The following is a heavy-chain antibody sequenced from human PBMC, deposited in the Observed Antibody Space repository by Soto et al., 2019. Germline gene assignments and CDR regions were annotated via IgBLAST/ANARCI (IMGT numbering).Heavy chain of an antibody. CDR2: INHSGST. CDR1: GGSFSGYY. D-gene: IGHD3-22*01. CDR3: ARVRYYDSSGYWYYYYGMDV. V-gene: IGHV4-34*01. Sequence: QVQLQQWGAGLLKPSETLSLTCAVYGGSFSGYYWSWIRQPPGKGLEWIGEINHSGSTNYNPSLKSRVTISVDTSKNQFSLKLSFVTAADTAVYYCARVRYYDSSGYWYYYYGMDVWGQGTTVTVSS. J-gene: IGHJ6*02.